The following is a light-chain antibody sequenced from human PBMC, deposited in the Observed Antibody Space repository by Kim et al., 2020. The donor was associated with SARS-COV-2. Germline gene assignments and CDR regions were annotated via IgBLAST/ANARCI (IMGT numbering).Light chain of an antibody. Sequence: DIVMTQSPDSLAVSLGERATINCKSSQSILYRSNNQDSLAWYQQKPGQPPKMLIYWASTRVSGVPDRFSGSGSGTDFTLTISSLQAGDVAVYYCQQYVVTPLTFGGGNKVDIK. CDR1: QSILYRSNNQDS. J-gene: IGKJ4*01. V-gene: IGKV4-1*01. CDR3: QQYVVTPLT. CDR2: WAS.